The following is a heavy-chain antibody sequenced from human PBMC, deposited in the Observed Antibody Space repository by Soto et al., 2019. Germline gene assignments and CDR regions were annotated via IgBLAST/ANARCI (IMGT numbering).Heavy chain of an antibody. J-gene: IGHJ4*02. V-gene: IGHV3-23*01. D-gene: IGHD3-22*01. Sequence: EVQLLESGGGLVQPGGSLRLSCAASGFTFSSYAMSWVRQAPGKGLEWVSAISGSGGSTYYADSVKGRFTISRDNSKNTRYLQMNSLRAEDTAVYYCAKGGPYYYDSSGYYYYWGQGTLVTVSS. CDR3: AKGGPYYYDSSGYYYY. CDR2: ISGSGGST. CDR1: GFTFSSYA.